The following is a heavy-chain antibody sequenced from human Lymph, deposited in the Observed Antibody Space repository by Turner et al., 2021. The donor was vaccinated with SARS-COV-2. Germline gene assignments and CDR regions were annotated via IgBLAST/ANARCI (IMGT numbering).Heavy chain of an antibody. Sequence: VQVVESGGLGAHPGGSLTLPCAASGFTLSSYGMHWARQAPGKGQGWVSVRWYDGSNEDYADSVKGRFTISRDNSKTTLYLQMNSLRAADTAIYYCARDLSVASVGDDYWGQGTLVTVSS. CDR2: RWYDGSNE. V-gene: IGHV3-33*01. CDR1: GFTLSSYG. D-gene: IGHD2-2*01. CDR3: ARDLSVASVGDDY. J-gene: IGHJ4*02.